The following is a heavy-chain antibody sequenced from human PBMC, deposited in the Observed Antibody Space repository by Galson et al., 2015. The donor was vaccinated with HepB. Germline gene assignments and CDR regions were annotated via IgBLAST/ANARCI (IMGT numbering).Heavy chain of an antibody. CDR1: GFTFSNYS. Sequence: SLRLSCAASGFTFSNYSMSWVRQAPGKGLEWVSAITPSGTNTYSADSVKGRFTISRDNAKSTLFLQKTGLPADDTAIYYCARVHPEYTRGWYSQVPCDFDTWGQGALFAVSS. J-gene: IGHJ4*02. D-gene: IGHD6-19*01. CDR2: ITPSGTNT. V-gene: IGHV3-23*01. CDR3: ARVHPEYTRGWYSQVPCDFDT.